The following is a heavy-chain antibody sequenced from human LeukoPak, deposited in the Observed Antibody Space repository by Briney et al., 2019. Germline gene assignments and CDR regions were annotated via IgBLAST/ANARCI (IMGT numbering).Heavy chain of an antibody. J-gene: IGHJ6*03. CDR3: ARGRRIQPYYYYYMDV. D-gene: IGHD5-18*01. V-gene: IGHV4-34*01. CDR1: GFTFSSYS. CDR2: INHSGST. Sequence: GSLRLSCAASGFTFSSYSMSWIRQPPGKGLEWIGEINHSGSTNYNPSLKSRVTISVDTSKNQFSLKLSSVTAADTAVYYCARGRRIQPYYYYYMDVWGKGTTVTVSS.